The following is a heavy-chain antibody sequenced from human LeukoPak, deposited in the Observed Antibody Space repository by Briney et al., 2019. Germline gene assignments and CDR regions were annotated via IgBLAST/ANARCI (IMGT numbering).Heavy chain of an antibody. CDR2: ISGSGGST. CDR3: AKGAASTYYYDSSGYPRDY. J-gene: IGHJ4*02. CDR1: GFTFSSYA. Sequence: GGSLRLSCAASGFTFSSYAMSWVRQAPGKWLEWVSAISGSGGSTYYADSVKGRFTISRDNSKNTLYLQMNSLRAEDTAVYYCAKGAASTYYYDSSGYPRDYWGQGTLVTVSS. V-gene: IGHV3-23*01. D-gene: IGHD3-22*01.